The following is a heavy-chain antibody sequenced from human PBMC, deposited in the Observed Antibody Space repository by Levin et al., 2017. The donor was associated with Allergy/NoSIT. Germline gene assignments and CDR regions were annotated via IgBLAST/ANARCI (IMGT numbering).Heavy chain of an antibody. CDR1: GGSFSGYY. CDR2: INHSGST. V-gene: IGHV4-34*01. D-gene: IGHD4-17*01. CDR3: ARGVTKPPHPIYGRGSAFDI. Sequence: SETLSLTCTVYGGSFSGYYWSWIRQPPGKGLEWIGEINHSGSTNYNPSLKSRVTISVDTSKNQFSLKLSSVTAADTAVYYCARGVTKPPHPIYGRGSAFDIWGQGTMVTVSS. J-gene: IGHJ3*02.